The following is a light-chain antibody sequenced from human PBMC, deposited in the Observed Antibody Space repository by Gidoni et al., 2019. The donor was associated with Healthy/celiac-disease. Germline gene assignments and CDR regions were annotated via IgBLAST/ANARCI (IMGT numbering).Light chain of an antibody. CDR2: EVS. CDR1: SSDVGGYNY. J-gene: IGLJ3*02. Sequence: QSALTQPASVSGSPGQSITISCTGTSSDVGGYNYVSWYQQHPGNAPHLMIYEVSNRPSGVSNRFSGSKSGNTASLTISGLQAEDEADYYCSSYTSSSTPLFGGGTKLTVL. CDR3: SSYTSSSTPL. V-gene: IGLV2-14*01.